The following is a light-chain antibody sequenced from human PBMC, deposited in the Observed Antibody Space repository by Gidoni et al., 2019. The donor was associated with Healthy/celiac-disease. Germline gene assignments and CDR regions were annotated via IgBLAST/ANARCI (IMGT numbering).Light chain of an antibody. CDR1: QIVSSN. V-gene: IGKV3-15*01. CDR2: GAS. Sequence: IVMTPSPAPLSVSPGERATLSCRAMQIVSSNLAWYQPKPGQAPRLLIYGASTRATGIPARFSGSGYGKEFTITISSLQYEDFAVYYCQKYNNGPRTFXXXTKVEIK. CDR3: QKYNNGPRT. J-gene: IGKJ1*01.